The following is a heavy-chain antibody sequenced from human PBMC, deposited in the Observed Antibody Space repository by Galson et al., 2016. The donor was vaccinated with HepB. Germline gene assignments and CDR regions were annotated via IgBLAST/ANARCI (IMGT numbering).Heavy chain of an antibody. D-gene: IGHD6-6*01. J-gene: IGHJ4*02. CDR2: TYFRSKWYN. CDR3: ARDVGSALAARSFDY. Sequence: CAISGDSVSSNTAAWNWIRQSPSRGLEWLGRTYFRSKWYNDYTMSVKSRIIINPDTSKNQYSLQLNSATPEDTAVYYCARDVGSALAARSFDYWGQGTLVTVSS. V-gene: IGHV6-1*01. CDR1: GDSVSSNTAA.